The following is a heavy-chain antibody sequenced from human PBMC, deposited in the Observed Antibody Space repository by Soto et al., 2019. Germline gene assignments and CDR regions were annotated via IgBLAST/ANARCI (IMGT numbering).Heavy chain of an antibody. CDR3: AKCSPAMTYFDY. J-gene: IGHJ4*02. CDR2: ISYDGGNK. D-gene: IGHD5-18*01. V-gene: IGHV3-30*18. Sequence: QVQLVESGGGVVQPGRSLRLSCAASGFTFSSYGMHWVRQAPGKGLEWVAVISYDGGNKYYADSVKGRFTISRDNSNNPLYLQMNSLRSEDTAVYYCAKCSPAMTYFDYWGQGTLVTVSS. CDR1: GFTFSSYG.